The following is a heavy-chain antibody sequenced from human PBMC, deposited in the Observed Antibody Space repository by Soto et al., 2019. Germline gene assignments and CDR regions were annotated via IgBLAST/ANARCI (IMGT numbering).Heavy chain of an antibody. V-gene: IGHV3-15*07. CDR2: IKSKTDGGTT. CDR3: TTGRGYSYDPFDY. Sequence: EVPLVESGGGLVKPGGSLRLSCAASGFTFSNAWMNWVRQAPGKGLEWVGRIKSKTDGGTTDYAAPVKGRFTISRDDSKNTLYLQMNSLKTEDTAVYYCTTGRGYSYDPFDYWGQGTLVTVSS. D-gene: IGHD5-18*01. CDR1: GFTFSNAW. J-gene: IGHJ4*02.